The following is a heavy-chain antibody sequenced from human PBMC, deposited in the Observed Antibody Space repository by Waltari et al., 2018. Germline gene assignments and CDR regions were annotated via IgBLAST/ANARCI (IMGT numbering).Heavy chain of an antibody. CDR2: INGDGDKA. J-gene: IGHJ4*02. Sequence: ARLEESGGGSVQVGGSLRLSGRVSGSSVCDYTFLWLRQVPGKGLEWVALINGDGDKAFSADSVKGRFTISNDKRTNSLFLQMDSLRRDDTGFYFCAKQLYCGDNCYGNYFDYLGQGTLVTVSS. V-gene: IGHV3-43*01. D-gene: IGHD2-21*01. CDR3: AKQLYCGDNCYGNYFDY. CDR1: GSSVCDYT.